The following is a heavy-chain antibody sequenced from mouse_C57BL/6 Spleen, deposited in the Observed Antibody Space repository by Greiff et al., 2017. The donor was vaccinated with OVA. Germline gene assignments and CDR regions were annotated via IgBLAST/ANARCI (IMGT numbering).Heavy chain of an antibody. J-gene: IGHJ4*01. D-gene: IGHD1-1*01. CDR2: INPNNGGT. CDR3: ARLLPDYYAMDY. Sequence: EVKLMESGPELVKPGASVKMSCKASGYTFTDYNMHWVKQSHGKSLEWIGYINPNNGGTSYNQKFKGKATLTVNKSSSTAYMELRRLTSEDSADYHCARLLPDYYAMDYWGQGTSVTVSS. CDR1: GYTFTDYN. V-gene: IGHV1-22*01.